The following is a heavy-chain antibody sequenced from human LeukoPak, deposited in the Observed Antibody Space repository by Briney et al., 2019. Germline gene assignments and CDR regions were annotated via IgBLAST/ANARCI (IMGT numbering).Heavy chain of an antibody. CDR1: GGSISSGGYY. CDR3: ARMGIVGATADY. Sequence: PSETLSLTCTDSGGSISSGGYYWSWIRQPPGKGLEWIGYIYHSGSTYYNPSLKSRVTISVDRSKNQFSLKLSSVTAADTAVYYCARMGIVGATADYWGLGTLVTVSS. V-gene: IGHV4-30-2*01. CDR2: IYHSGST. D-gene: IGHD1-26*01. J-gene: IGHJ4*02.